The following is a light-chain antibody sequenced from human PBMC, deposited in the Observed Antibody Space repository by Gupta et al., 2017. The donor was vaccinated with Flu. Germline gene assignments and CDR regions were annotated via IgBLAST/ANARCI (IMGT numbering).Light chain of an antibody. J-gene: IGKJ1*01. CDR1: QTITNY. V-gene: IGKV1-39*01. CDR2: GAS. Sequence: DIQMTQSPSSLSASVGDRVTITCRTSQTITNYLNWYQQKPGKAPKLLIYGASSLQSGVPSRFSGSGSGTDFTLTISNLQPEDFATYYCQQSDSTPWTFGQGTKVEIK. CDR3: QQSDSTPWT.